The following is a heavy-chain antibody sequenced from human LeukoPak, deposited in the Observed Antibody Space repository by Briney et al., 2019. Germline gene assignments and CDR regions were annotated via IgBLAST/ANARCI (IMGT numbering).Heavy chain of an antibody. J-gene: IGHJ4*02. Sequence: GGSLRLSCAASGFTFSSYWMHWVRQAPGKGLVWVSRINSDGSSTSYADSVKGRFTISRDNAKNTLYLQMNSLRAEDTAVYYCANWQALNYYDSSGYPYWGQGTLVTVSS. CDR3: ANWQALNYYDSSGYPY. CDR2: INSDGSST. D-gene: IGHD3-22*01. CDR1: GFTFSSYW. V-gene: IGHV3-74*01.